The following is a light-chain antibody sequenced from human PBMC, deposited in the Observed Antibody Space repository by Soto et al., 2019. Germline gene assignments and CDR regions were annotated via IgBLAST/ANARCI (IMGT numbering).Light chain of an antibody. V-gene: IGKV1-39*01. Sequence: DIRMTHSPYSLSAAVGDRVTIACRASQNINTYWNWYQQKPGKAPKLLIFDAASLQSGVPSRFSGGGSRTDFTLTITSLQPEDFATYYCHQTSSAPFTFGPGTKVDIK. CDR2: DAA. CDR1: QNINTY. CDR3: HQTSSAPFT. J-gene: IGKJ3*01.